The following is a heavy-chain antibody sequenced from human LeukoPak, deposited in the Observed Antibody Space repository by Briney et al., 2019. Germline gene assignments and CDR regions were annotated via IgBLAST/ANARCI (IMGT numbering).Heavy chain of an antibody. V-gene: IGHV3-48*03. Sequence: GGSLRLSCAASGFTFSSYETNWVRQAPGKGLEWVSYISSSGSTIYYADSVKGRFTISRDNAKNSLYLQMNSLRAEDTALYYCARTAWSVTHFDYWGQGTLVTVSS. CDR2: ISSSGSTI. CDR3: ARTAWSVTHFDY. D-gene: IGHD4-17*01. CDR1: GFTFSSYE. J-gene: IGHJ4*02.